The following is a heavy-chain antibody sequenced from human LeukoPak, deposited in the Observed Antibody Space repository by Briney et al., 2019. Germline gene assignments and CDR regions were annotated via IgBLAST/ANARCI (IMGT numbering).Heavy chain of an antibody. CDR2: INHRGST. V-gene: IGHV4-34*01. Sequence: SETLCLTCAVYGGSFTDYYWSWLRQPPGEGLEWVGEINHRGSTNHNSSLKSRVTISVDRSKNQFSLKWNSVTAADTAVHFCASVPHRTSPIDYWGQGAPVSVSS. D-gene: IGHD1-1*01. CDR3: ASVPHRTSPIDY. CDR1: GGSFTDYY. J-gene: IGHJ4*02.